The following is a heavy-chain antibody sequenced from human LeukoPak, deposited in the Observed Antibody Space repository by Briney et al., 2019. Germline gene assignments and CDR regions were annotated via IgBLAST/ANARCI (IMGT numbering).Heavy chain of an antibody. CDR3: ARSRYYGSGSPDAFDS. CDR1: GFIFSSYG. V-gene: IGHV3-48*01. Sequence: GGSLRLSCVASGFIFSSYGMNWVRQAPGKGLEWISYISSSSSTTYYADSVRGRFTIYRDNAMNSLHLQMDSLTVEDTAVYSCARSRYYGSGSPDAFDSWGHGTMVTVSS. D-gene: IGHD3-10*01. J-gene: IGHJ3*02. CDR2: ISSSSSTT.